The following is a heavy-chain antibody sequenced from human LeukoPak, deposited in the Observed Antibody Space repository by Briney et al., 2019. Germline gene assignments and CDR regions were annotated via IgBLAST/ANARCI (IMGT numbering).Heavy chain of an antibody. Sequence: GESLKISCKGSGYSFTSYWIGWVRQMPGKGLEWMGIIYPGDSDTRYSPSFQGQVTISADKSISTAYLQWSSLKASDTAMYYCARQRGIAVAGSRIDYWGQGTLVTVSS. D-gene: IGHD6-19*01. CDR3: ARQRGIAVAGSRIDY. J-gene: IGHJ4*02. CDR2: IYPGDSDT. V-gene: IGHV5-51*01. CDR1: GYSFTSYW.